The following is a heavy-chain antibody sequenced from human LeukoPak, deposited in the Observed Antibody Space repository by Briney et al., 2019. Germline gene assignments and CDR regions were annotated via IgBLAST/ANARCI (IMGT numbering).Heavy chain of an antibody. CDR2: ISGGGGST. V-gene: IGHV3-23*01. CDR1: GFTFSSYA. D-gene: IGHD2-21*02. Sequence: PGGSLRLSCAASGFTFSSYAMSWVRQAPGKGLEWVSAISGGGGSTYYADSVKGRFTISRDNSKNTLYLQMNSLRAEDTAVYYCAKDLEVVVTAIPDYWGQEPWSPSPQ. CDR3: AKDLEVVVTAIPDY. J-gene: IGHJ4*01.